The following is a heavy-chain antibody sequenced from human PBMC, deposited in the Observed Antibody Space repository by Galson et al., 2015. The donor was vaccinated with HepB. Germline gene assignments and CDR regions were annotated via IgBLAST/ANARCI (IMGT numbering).Heavy chain of an antibody. J-gene: IGHJ4*02. V-gene: IGHV4-39*02. CDR1: GGSISSSSYY. Sequence: SETLSLTCTVSGGSISSSSYYWGWIRQPPGKGLEWIGSIYYSGSTYYNPSLKSRVTISVDTSKNQFSLKLSSVTAADTAVYYCARDGGFGELSFDYWGQGTLVTVSS. CDR3: ARDGGFGELSFDY. CDR2: IYYSGST. D-gene: IGHD3-10*01.